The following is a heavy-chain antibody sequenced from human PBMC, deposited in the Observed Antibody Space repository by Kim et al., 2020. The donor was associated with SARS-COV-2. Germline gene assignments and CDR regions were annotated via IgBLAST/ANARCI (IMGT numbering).Heavy chain of an antibody. CDR2: IDTSTGTP. CDR1: GYSFTNHA. J-gene: IGHJ5*02. D-gene: IGHD2-8*01. V-gene: IGHV7-4-1*02. CDR3: ARDHCTNPSCFDP. Sequence: ASVKVSCRGSGYSFTNHAINWVRQAPGQGLEWMGWIDTSTGTPTYAQGFTGRFVFSLDTSVTTAYLQITSLKTEDTALYFCARDHCTNPSCFDPWGQGTLITVSS.